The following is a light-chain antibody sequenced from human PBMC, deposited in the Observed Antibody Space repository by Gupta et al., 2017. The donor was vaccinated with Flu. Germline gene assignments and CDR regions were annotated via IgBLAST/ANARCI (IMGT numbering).Light chain of an antibody. Sequence: VTISGTGTSSEVGGYNRVSWYQQPPGKAPKLMIYEVSKRPSGVPDRFSGSKSGNTASLTISGLQAEDEADYYCSSYTSSIARVFGGGTKLTVL. V-gene: IGLV2-18*02. J-gene: IGLJ3*02. CDR3: SSYTSSIARV. CDR2: EVS. CDR1: SSEVGGYNR.